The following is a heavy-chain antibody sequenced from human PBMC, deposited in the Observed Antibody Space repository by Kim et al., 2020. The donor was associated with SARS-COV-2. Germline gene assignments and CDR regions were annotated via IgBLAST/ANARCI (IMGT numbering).Heavy chain of an antibody. CDR2: VSGSGETT. CDR1: GFTFSSYA. D-gene: IGHD6-13*01. CDR3: AKSCSSWYWFDR. V-gene: IGHV3-23*01. Sequence: GGSLRLSCVASGFTFSSYAMTWVRQAPGKGLEWVSSVSGSGETTFYADSVTGRFTISRDNSENRLYLEMNSLRADDTALYYCAKSCSSWYWFDRWGQGT. J-gene: IGHJ5*02.